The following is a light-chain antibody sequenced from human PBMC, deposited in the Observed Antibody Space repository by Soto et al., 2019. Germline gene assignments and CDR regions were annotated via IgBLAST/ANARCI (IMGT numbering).Light chain of an antibody. Sequence: EIVLTQSPATLSLSPGERATLSCRASRSISSYLAWYQQKPGQAPRLLIYDASNRATGIPARFSGGGSGTDFTLTISSLEPEDFAVYYCQQRTNWPLTFGGGTKVEIK. J-gene: IGKJ4*01. CDR1: RSISSY. V-gene: IGKV3-11*01. CDR3: QQRTNWPLT. CDR2: DAS.